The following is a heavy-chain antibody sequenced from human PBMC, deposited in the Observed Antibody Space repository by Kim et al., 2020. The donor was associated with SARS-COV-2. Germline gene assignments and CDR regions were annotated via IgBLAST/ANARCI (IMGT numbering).Heavy chain of an antibody. CDR3: ARDYYGSGSYYNGGSYYGMDV. Sequence: GGSLRLSCAASGFTFRTYAMHWVRQAPGKGLEWVAVILYDGSNKYYADFVKGRFTISRDNSKNTLYVQMNSLRAEDTAVYYCARDYYGSGSYYNGGSYYGMDVWGQGTTVTVSS. V-gene: IGHV3-30*04. CDR1: GFTFRTYA. D-gene: IGHD3-10*01. CDR2: ILYDGSNK. J-gene: IGHJ6*02.